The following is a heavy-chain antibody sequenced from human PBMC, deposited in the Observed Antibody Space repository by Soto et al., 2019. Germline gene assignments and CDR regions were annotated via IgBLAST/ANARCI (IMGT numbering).Heavy chain of an antibody. J-gene: IGHJ6*02. CDR3: ARQEYTSSFGVDV. D-gene: IGHD6-6*01. CDR2: IDPSDSYT. Sequence: DSLTISRKGAGYSFSSDLLTVVRQMPGKGVEWMGRIDPSDSYTNYSPSFQGHVTISADTSISTAYLQWSSLKASDTAIYYCARQEYTSSFGVDVWGQGTTVTVSS. V-gene: IGHV5-10-1*01. CDR1: GYSFSSDL.